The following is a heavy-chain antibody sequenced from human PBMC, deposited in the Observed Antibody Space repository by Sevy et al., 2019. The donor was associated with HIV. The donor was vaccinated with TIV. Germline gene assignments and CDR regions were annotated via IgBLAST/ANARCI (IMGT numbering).Heavy chain of an antibody. Sequence: TLSLTCTVSGGSISSGDYYWSWIRQPPGKGLEWIGYIYYSGSTYYNPSLKSRVTISVDTSKNQFSLKLSSVTAADTAVYYRVCDSSGYYYFDYWGQRTLVTVSS. V-gene: IGHV4-30-4*01. CDR2: IYYSGST. J-gene: IGHJ4*02. CDR1: GGSISSGDYY. D-gene: IGHD3-22*01. CDR3: VCDSSGYYYFDY.